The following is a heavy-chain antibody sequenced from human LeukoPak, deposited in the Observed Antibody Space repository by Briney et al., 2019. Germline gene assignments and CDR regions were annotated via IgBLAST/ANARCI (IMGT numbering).Heavy chain of an antibody. CDR3: ARDRSPIAARSDAFDV. J-gene: IGHJ3*01. Sequence: ASVRLSCKASGYTFTNYFIHWVRQAPGQGLEWMGIINPSDGGTSYAQGFQGRVTMTRDTSTSTVYMELSSLRSEDTAVYYCARDRSPIAARSDAFDVWGQGTMVTVSS. CDR2: INPSDGGT. V-gene: IGHV1-46*01. D-gene: IGHD6-6*01. CDR1: GYTFTNYF.